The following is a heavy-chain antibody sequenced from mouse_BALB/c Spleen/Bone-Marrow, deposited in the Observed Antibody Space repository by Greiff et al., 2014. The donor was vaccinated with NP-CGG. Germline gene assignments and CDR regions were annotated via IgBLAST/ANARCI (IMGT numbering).Heavy chain of an antibody. Sequence: LQQSGGGLVQPGGSLKLSCAASGFTFGSYSMSWVRQTPEKRLEWVAYISNGGGSTYYPDTVKGRFTISRDNAKNTLYLQMSSLKSEDTAMYYCARQLGLRMDYWGQGSSVTVSS. J-gene: IGHJ4*01. CDR2: ISNGGGST. CDR3: ARQLGLRMDY. CDR1: GFTFGSYS. V-gene: IGHV5-12-2*01. D-gene: IGHD3-1*01.